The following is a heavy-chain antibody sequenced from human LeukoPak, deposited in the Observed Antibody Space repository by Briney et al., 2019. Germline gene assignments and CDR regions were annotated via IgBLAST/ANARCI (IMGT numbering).Heavy chain of an antibody. Sequence: PSETLSLTCTVSGGSISSGGYYWSWIRQPPGKGLEWIGEIYHSGSTNYNPSLKSRVTISVDKSKNQFSLKLSSVTAADTAVYYCARWASIAAAGYYYGMDVWGQGTTVTDSS. D-gene: IGHD6-13*01. CDR3: ARWASIAAAGYYYGMDV. CDR2: IYHSGST. CDR1: GGSISSGGYY. V-gene: IGHV4-30-2*01. J-gene: IGHJ6*02.